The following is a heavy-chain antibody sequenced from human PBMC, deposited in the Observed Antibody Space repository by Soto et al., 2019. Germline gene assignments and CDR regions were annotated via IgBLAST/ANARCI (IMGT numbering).Heavy chain of an antibody. CDR2: INQDGSGT. Sequence: LILSRIASDFSLIRSFMGWFRQAPGKGLEWVANINQDGSGTYYVDSVKGRFTISRDNAKNSLYLQMNSLRAEDTAVYYCARYFRGSGRYFFDHWGQGTLVTVSS. V-gene: IGHV3-7*03. D-gene: IGHD6-19*01. CDR1: DFSLIRSF. CDR3: ARYFRGSGRYFFDH. J-gene: IGHJ4*02.